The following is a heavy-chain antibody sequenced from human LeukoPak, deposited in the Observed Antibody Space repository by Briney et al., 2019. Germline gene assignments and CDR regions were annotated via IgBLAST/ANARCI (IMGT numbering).Heavy chain of an antibody. CDR3: ARARPPTYYYGSGMCYYFDY. D-gene: IGHD3-10*01. CDR2: IHHSGST. Sequence: PSETLSLTCAVYGGSFSGYYWSWIRQPPGKGLEWIGEIHHSGSTNYNPSLKSRVTISVDTSKNQFSLKLSSVTAAGTAVYYCARARPPTYYYGSGMCYYFDYWGQGTLVTVSS. CDR1: GGSFSGYY. J-gene: IGHJ4*02. V-gene: IGHV4-34*01.